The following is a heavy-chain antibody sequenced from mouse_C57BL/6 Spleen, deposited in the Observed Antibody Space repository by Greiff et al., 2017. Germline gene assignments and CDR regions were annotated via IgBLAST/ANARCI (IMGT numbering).Heavy chain of an antibody. CDR1: GFTFSDYY. J-gene: IGHJ4*01. CDR3: ARQKATVYAMDY. CDR2: ISNGGGST. V-gene: IGHV5-12*01. D-gene: IGHD1-1*01. Sequence: EVQLVESGGGLVQPGGSLKLSCAASGFTFSDYYMYWVRQTPEKRLEWVAYISNGGGSTYYPDTVKGRFTISRDNAKNTLYLQMSRLKSEDTAMYYCARQKATVYAMDYWGQGTSVTVSS.